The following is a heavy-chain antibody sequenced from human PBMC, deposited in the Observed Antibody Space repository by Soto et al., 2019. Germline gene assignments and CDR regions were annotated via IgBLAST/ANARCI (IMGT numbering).Heavy chain of an antibody. CDR3: ARTRGVIVKDAFDI. J-gene: IGHJ3*02. D-gene: IGHD3-16*02. CDR2: INSDGSST. Sequence: GVSLRLSCAASGFTFSSYWMHWVRQAPGKGLVWVSRINSDGSSTSYADSVKGRFTIPRDNAKNTLYLQMNSLRAEDTAVYYCARTRGVIVKDAFDIWGQGTMVTVSS. CDR1: GFTFSSYW. V-gene: IGHV3-74*01.